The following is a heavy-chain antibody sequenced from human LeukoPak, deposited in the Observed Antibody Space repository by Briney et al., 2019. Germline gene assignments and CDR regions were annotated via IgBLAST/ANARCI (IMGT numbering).Heavy chain of an antibody. V-gene: IGHV4-38-2*01. D-gene: IGHD6-13*01. CDR3: ARQGSSWYIDY. J-gene: IGHJ4*02. Sequence: SETLSLTRAVSGYSISSGYYWGWIRQPPGKGLEWIGSIYHSGSTYYNPSLKSRVTISVDTSKNQFSLKLSSVTAADTAVYYCARQGSSWYIDYWGQGTLVTVSS. CDR1: GYSISSGYY. CDR2: IYHSGST.